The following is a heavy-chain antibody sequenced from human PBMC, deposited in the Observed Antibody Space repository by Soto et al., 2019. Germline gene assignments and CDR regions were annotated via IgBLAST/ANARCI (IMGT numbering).Heavy chain of an antibody. CDR2: ISYDGSNK. CDR1: GFTVNSNY. Sequence: PGGSLRLSCAASGFTVNSNYMSWVRQAPGKGLEWVAVISYDGSNKYYADSVKGRFTISRDNSKNTLYLQMNSLRAEDTAVYYCARRYKDGRRDCISSSCLFDPWGQGTLVTVSS. D-gene: IGHD2-2*01. CDR3: ARRYKDGRRDCISSSCLFDP. V-gene: IGHV3-30-3*01. J-gene: IGHJ5*02.